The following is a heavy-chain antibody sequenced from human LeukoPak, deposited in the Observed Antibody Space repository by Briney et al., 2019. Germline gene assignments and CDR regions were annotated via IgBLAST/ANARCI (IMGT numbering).Heavy chain of an antibody. Sequence: SETLSLTCTVSGGSISRNDYYWDWIRQPPGKGLEWIGSIYYSGTTYYNPSLRSRITISVETPKNQFSLKLSSLTAADKAVYYCARRIPGPTWYFDLWGRGTLVTVSS. CDR3: ARRIPGPTWYFDL. CDR2: IYYSGTT. CDR1: GGSISRNDYY. D-gene: IGHD2-2*02. V-gene: IGHV4-39*01. J-gene: IGHJ2*01.